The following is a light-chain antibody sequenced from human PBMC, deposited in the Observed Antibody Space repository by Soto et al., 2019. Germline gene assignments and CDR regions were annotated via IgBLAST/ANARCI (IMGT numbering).Light chain of an antibody. CDR1: QSVSSSY. J-gene: IGKJ1*01. Sequence: ENVLTQSQGTLSLSPGERATLSCRASQSVSSSYLAWYQQKPGQAPRLLIYGASSRATGIPDRFSGSGSGTDFTLTISRLEPEDFAVYYCQQYGSSPRTFGQGTKGAIK. CDR3: QQYGSSPRT. V-gene: IGKV3-20*01. CDR2: GAS.